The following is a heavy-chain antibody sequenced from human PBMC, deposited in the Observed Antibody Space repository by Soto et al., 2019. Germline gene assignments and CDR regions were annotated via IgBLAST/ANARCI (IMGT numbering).Heavy chain of an antibody. Sequence: SETLSLTCTVSGGSISSYYWSWIRQPPGKGLEWIGYIYYSGSTNYNPSLKSRVTISVDTSKNQFSLKLSSVTAADTAVYYCARGVGATPYYYYGMDVWGQGTTVTVSS. CDR2: IYYSGST. CDR1: GGSISSYY. V-gene: IGHV4-59*01. CDR3: ARGVGATPYYYYGMDV. D-gene: IGHD1-26*01. J-gene: IGHJ6*02.